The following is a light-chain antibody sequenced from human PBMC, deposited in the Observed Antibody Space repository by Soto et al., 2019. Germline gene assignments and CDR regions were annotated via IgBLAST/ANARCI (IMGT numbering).Light chain of an antibody. CDR3: QQSYSTPYT. CDR2: TAA. J-gene: IGKJ2*01. CDR1: QRITTY. Sequence: IHMTQSPSSLSASVGDRVTITCRASQRITTYLNSYQQKPGKAPKLLISTAATLQGGVPSRFSDSGSGTDFTLTITTLQPEDFATYFCQQSYSTPYTFGQGTKLEIK. V-gene: IGKV1-39*01.